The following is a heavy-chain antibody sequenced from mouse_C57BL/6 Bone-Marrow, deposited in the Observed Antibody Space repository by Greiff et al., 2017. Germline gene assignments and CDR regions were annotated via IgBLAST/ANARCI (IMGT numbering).Heavy chain of an antibody. CDR3: ARNERFAY. Sequence: VQLQQSGAELARPGASVTLSCKASGYTFTSYGISWVKQRTGQGLEWIGEIYPRSGNTYYNEKFKGKATLTAYKSSSTAYMELLSLTSEDSAVYFCARNERFAYWGQGTLVTVSA. V-gene: IGHV1-81*01. CDR1: GYTFTSYG. J-gene: IGHJ3*01. CDR2: IYPRSGNT.